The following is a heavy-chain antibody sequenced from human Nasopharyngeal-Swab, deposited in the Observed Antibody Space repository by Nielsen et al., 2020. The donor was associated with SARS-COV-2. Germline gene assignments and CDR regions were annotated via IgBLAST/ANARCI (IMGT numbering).Heavy chain of an antibody. CDR1: GFTFSSYA. CDR3: AKDRRIKYDFWSGSRSDSFDI. J-gene: IGHJ3*02. CDR2: ISGSGGST. V-gene: IGHV3-23*01. D-gene: IGHD3-3*01. Sequence: GASLQMSCAASGFTFSSYAMSWVRQAPGKGLGWASAISGSGGSTYYADSVKGRFTISRDNSKNTLYLQMNSLRAEDTAVYYCAKDRRIKYDFWSGSRSDSFDIWGQGTMVTVSS.